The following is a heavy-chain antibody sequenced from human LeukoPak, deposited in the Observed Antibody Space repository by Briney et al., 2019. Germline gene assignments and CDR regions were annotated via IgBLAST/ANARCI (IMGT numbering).Heavy chain of an antibody. D-gene: IGHD4-17*01. Sequence: PGGSLRLSCAASGFTFSSYEMNWVRQAPGKGLEWVSYISSSGSTVYYADSVKGRFTISRDNAQNSLYLQMDSLTAEDTAVYYCARDRYGDYVHDSWGQGTLVTVSS. CDR1: GFTFSSYE. V-gene: IGHV3-48*03. CDR3: ARDRYGDYVHDS. J-gene: IGHJ4*02. CDR2: ISSSGSTV.